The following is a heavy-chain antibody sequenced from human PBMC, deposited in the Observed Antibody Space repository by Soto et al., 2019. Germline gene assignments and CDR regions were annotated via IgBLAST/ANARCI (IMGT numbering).Heavy chain of an antibody. CDR2: ISGSGGST. V-gene: IGHV3-23*01. Sequence: PGGSLRLSCAASGFTFSSYAMSWVRQAPGKGLEWVSAISGSGGSTYYADSVKGRFTISRDNSKNTLYLQMNSLRAEDTAVYYCAKTSIDSSSAAYYYYGMDVWGQGTTVTVSS. J-gene: IGHJ6*02. CDR3: AKTSIDSSSAAYYYYGMDV. D-gene: IGHD6-6*01. CDR1: GFTFSSYA.